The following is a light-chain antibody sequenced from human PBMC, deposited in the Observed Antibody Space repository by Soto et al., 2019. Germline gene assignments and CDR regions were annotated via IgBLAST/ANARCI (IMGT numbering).Light chain of an antibody. CDR1: QSISSNY. CDR2: GAS. J-gene: IGKJ1*01. CDR3: QQYGSTT. V-gene: IGKV3-20*01. Sequence: EIVLTQSPGTLSVSPGERATLSCRASQSISSNYLALYQQKPGQAPSLLIYGASSRATGIPDRFSGSGYATDFPLTISRLEAEDSAIYYWQQYGSTTLGQVNKVELK.